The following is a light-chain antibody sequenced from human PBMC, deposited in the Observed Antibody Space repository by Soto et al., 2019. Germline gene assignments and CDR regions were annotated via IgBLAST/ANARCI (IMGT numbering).Light chain of an antibody. CDR1: QSVSSNY. CDR2: GAS. Sequence: PVEIVTLSCISGQSVSSNYLIWYQQKPGQAPRLLIYGASTRATGIPARFSGCGSGTDFTLTISSLQSEDFAVYYCQQYFNWPPYTFGQGTKVDIK. CDR3: QQYFNWPPYT. V-gene: IGKV3D-7*01. J-gene: IGKJ2*01.